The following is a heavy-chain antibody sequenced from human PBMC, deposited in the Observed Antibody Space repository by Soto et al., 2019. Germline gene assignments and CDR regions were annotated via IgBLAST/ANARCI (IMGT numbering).Heavy chain of an antibody. J-gene: IGHJ4*02. CDR2: IYYSGST. Sequence: QVQLQESGPGLVKPSETLSLTCTVSGGSISSYYWSWIRQPPGKGLEWIGYIYYSGSTNYNPSLKSRVTISVDTSKNQFSLKLSSVTAADTAVYYCARHQMYGETSPADYWGQGTLVTVSS. CDR3: ARHQMYGETSPADY. V-gene: IGHV4-59*08. CDR1: GGSISSYY. D-gene: IGHD4-17*01.